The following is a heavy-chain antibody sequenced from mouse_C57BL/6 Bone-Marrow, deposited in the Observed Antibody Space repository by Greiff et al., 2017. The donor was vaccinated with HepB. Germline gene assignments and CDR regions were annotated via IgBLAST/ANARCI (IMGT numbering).Heavy chain of an antibody. V-gene: IGHV1-7*01. Sequence: QVQLQQSGAELAKPGASVKLSCKASGYTFTSYWIHWVKQRPGQGLEWIGYINPSSGYTKYNQKFKDKATLTADKSSSTAYMQLSSLTYEDSAVYYCARTGYGSVLNFDYWGQGTTLTVSS. J-gene: IGHJ2*01. CDR1: GYTFTSYW. CDR3: ARTGYGSVLNFDY. D-gene: IGHD1-1*01. CDR2: INPSSGYT.